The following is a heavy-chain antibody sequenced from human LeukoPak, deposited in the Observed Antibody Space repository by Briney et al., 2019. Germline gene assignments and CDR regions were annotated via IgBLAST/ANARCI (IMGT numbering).Heavy chain of an antibody. CDR3: TSKITY. Sequence: PGGSLRLSCAASGFTFSNAWMSWVRQAPGKGLEWVGRIKSKTDGGITDYAAPVKGRFTISRDDSKNTLYLQMNSLKTEDTAVYYCTSKITYWGQGTLVTVSS. V-gene: IGHV3-15*01. CDR2: IKSKTDGGIT. CDR1: GFTFSNAW. J-gene: IGHJ4*02.